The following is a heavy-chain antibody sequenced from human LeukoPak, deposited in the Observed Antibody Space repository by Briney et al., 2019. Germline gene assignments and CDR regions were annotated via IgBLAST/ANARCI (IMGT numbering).Heavy chain of an antibody. J-gene: IGHJ3*02. D-gene: IGHD3-22*01. V-gene: IGHV4-39*07. CDR1: GASISSSDYS. CDR2: IYYSGST. Sequence: PSETLSLTCTVSGASISSSDYSWNWIRQPPGKGLEWIGSIYYSGSTYYNPSLKSRVTISVDTSKNQFSLKLSSVTAADTAVYYCARVHSSGYYYDQDDAFDIWGQGTMVTVSS. CDR3: ARVHSSGYYYDQDDAFDI.